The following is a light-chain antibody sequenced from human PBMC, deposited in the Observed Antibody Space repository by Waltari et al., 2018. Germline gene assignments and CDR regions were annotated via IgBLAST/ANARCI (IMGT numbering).Light chain of an antibody. CDR3: QQHNNWPLT. CDR2: GAS. V-gene: IGKV3-15*01. J-gene: IGKJ4*01. CDR1: QSVGSN. Sequence: EIVMTQSPATLSGSPGERATLSCRASQSVGSNLAWYQQKPGQAPRLLISGASTGATGVPARFSGSGSGTEVTLTISSLQSEDFAMYDCQQHNNWPLTFGGGTKVESK.